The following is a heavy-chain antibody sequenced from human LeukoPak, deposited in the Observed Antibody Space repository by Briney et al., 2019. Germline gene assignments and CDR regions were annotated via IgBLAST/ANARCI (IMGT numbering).Heavy chain of an antibody. CDR1: GGSISSSNYY. CDR2: IYYSGST. D-gene: IGHD6-19*01. CDR3: ERLVAVAGVFDY. Sequence: PSETLSLTCTVSGGSISSSNYYWGWIRQPPGKGLEWIGNIYYSGSTYYNPSLKSRVTISVDTSKNHFSLKLSSVTAADTAVYYCERLVAVAGVFDYWGQGTLVTVSS. J-gene: IGHJ4*02. V-gene: IGHV4-39*02.